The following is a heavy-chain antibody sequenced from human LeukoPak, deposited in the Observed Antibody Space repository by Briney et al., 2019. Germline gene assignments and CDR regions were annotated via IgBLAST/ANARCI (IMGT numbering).Heavy chain of an antibody. CDR1: GYTFTGYY. CDR3: ARGRSVAGTPGGY. J-gene: IGHJ4*02. Sequence: GASVKVSCKASGYTFTGYYMHWVRQAPGQGLEWMGWINPNSGGTNYAQKFQGRVTMTRDTSISTAYMELSRLRSDDTAVYYCARGRSVAGTPGGYWGQGTLVTVSS. D-gene: IGHD6-19*01. V-gene: IGHV1-2*02. CDR2: INPNSGGT.